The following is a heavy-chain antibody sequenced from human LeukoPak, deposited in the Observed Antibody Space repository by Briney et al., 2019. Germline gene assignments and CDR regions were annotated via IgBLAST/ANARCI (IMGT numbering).Heavy chain of an antibody. CDR3: ARGASGWYRVGYYYYMDV. CDR1: DDSISSYY. V-gene: IGHV4-4*07. CDR2: IYTSGST. D-gene: IGHD6-19*01. Sequence: SETLSLTCTVSDDSISSYYWNWIRQPAGKGLEWIGRIYTSGSTNYNPSLKSRVTMSVDTSKNQFSLKVSSVTAADTAVYYCARGASGWYRVGYYYYMDVWGKGTTVTVPS. J-gene: IGHJ6*03.